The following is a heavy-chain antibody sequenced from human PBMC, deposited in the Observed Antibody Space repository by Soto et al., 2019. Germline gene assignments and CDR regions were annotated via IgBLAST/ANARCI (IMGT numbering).Heavy chain of an antibody. V-gene: IGHV4-59*02. CDR3: ARARDFGAARYYYDLDV. Sequence: SETLSLTCTFSGGSVISYYWSWIRQPPGKGLEWIGYIYYSESTNYNPSLKSRVTISLDTSKNQFSLKLRSVTAADTAVYYCARARDFGAARYYYDLDVWGQGTTVTVSS. J-gene: IGHJ6*02. CDR2: IYYSEST. CDR1: GGSVISYY. D-gene: IGHD2-21*01.